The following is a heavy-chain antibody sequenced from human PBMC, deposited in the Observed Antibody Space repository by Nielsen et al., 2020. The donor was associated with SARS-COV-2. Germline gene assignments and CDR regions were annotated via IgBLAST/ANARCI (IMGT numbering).Heavy chain of an antibody. D-gene: IGHD3-16*02. Sequence: WIRQPPGKGLEWIGEINHSGSTNYNPSLKSRVTISVDTSKNQFSLKLSSVTAADTAVYYCARDWYDYVWGSYRPLNYFDYWGQGTLVTVSS. CDR2: INHSGST. J-gene: IGHJ4*02. CDR3: ARDWYDYVWGSYRPLNYFDY. V-gene: IGHV4-34*01.